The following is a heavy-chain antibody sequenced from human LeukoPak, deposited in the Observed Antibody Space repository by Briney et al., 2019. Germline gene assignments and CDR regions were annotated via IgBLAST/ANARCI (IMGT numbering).Heavy chain of an antibody. CDR2: ISYNGSNE. D-gene: IGHD6-19*01. CDR1: GFYFSSYA. CDR3: AKESVAGSHFDY. Sequence: GRSLRLSCAVSGFYFSSYAIHWVRQAPGQGLEWVALISYNGSNEYYADSVKGRFTISRDNSKNTLYLQMNSLRAEDTAVYYCAKESVAGSHFDYWGQGTLVTVSS. J-gene: IGHJ4*02. V-gene: IGHV3-30-3*01.